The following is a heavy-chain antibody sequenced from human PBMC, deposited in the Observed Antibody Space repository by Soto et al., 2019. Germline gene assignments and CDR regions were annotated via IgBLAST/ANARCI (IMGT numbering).Heavy chain of an antibody. V-gene: IGHV4-59*08. J-gene: IGHJ6*03. Sequence: SETLSLTCTVAGGSIRSYYWSWIRQQPGKGLEWIGYIYYSGSTNYNPSLKSRVTISVDTSKNQFSLKLSSVTAADTAVYYCARNQIVVVPAATENYYYYYMDVWGKGTTVT. CDR3: ARNQIVVVPAATENYYYYYMDV. D-gene: IGHD2-2*01. CDR1: GGSIRSYY. CDR2: IYYSGST.